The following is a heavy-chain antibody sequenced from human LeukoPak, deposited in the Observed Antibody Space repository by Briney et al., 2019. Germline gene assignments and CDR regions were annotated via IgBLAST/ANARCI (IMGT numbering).Heavy chain of an antibody. CDR1: GGSISSNTYY. J-gene: IGHJ6*03. Sequence: SETLSLTCTVSGGSISSNTYYWSWIRQPPGKGLEWIGYIYYSGRTNYNPSVKSRVTISVDRSRNQFSLNLNSVTAADTAVYFCARDRDGWSQNQYYYHMDVWGKGTTVTVSS. V-gene: IGHV4-61*01. D-gene: IGHD5-24*01. CDR2: IYYSGRT. CDR3: ARDRDGWSQNQYYYHMDV.